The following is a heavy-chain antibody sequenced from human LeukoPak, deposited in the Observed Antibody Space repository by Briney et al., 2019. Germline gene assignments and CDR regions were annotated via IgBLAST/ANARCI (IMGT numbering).Heavy chain of an antibody. V-gene: IGHV4-59*11. CDR3: ARAYYGSGSYYNYFYYGVDV. J-gene: IGHJ6*02. D-gene: IGHD3-10*01. Sequence: PSETLSLTCTVSGAPISSHYWTWIRQFPGKGLEWIGYISYSGSTNSDPSLRSRVTISLDSSKKQFSLRLTSVTAADTAVYYCARAYYGSGSYYNYFYYGVDVWGRGTTVTVSS. CDR2: ISYSGST. CDR1: GAPISSHY.